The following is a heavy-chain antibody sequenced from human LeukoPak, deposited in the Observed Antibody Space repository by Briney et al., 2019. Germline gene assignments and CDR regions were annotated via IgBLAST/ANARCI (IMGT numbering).Heavy chain of an antibody. CDR3: ARGIHNDILTGYYGPFDF. D-gene: IGHD3-9*01. V-gene: IGHV1-2*02. CDR2: FNPDSGGT. J-gene: IGHJ4*02. CDR1: GYTFTAYY. Sequence: GASVTVSCKTSGYTFTAYYMHWVRQAPGQGLEWMGWFNPDSGGTNYLEKFQGRVTMTRDTSISTAYMELRRLSSDDTAVYFCARGIHNDILTGYYGPFDFWGQGTLVTVSS.